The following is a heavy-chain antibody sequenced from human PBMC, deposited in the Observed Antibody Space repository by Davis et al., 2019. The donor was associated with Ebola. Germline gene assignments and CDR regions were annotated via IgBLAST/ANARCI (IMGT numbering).Heavy chain of an antibody. CDR1: GYTFTSYY. D-gene: IGHD6-13*01. CDR2: INPSGGST. CDR3: ARDSSSWWTGNYYYYYYMDV. J-gene: IGHJ6*03. Sequence: ASVKVSCKASGYTFTSYYMHWVRQAPGQGLEWMGIINPSGGSTSYAQKFQGRVTMTRDTSTSTVYMELSSLRSEDTAVYYCARDSSSWWTGNYYYYYYMDVWGKGTTVTVSS. V-gene: IGHV1-46*01.